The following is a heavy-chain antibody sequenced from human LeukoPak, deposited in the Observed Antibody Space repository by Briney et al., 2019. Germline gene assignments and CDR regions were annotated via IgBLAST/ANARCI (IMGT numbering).Heavy chain of an antibody. CDR1: GGSISSGSYY. J-gene: IGHJ6*03. CDR3: ARTTEGGYTYDYFYYYYMDV. V-gene: IGHV4-61*02. D-gene: IGHD5-18*01. CDR2: IYTSGST. Sequence: SQTLSLTCTVSGGSISSGSYYWSWIRQPAGKGLEWIGRIYTSGSTNYNPSLKSRVTISVDTSKNQFSLKLRFVTPADTAVYYCARTTEGGYTYDYFYYYYMDVWGKGTTVTISS.